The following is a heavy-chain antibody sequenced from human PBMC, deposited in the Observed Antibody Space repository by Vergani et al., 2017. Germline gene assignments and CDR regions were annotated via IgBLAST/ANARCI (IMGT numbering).Heavy chain of an antibody. D-gene: IGHD4-17*01. CDR1: GGTFSSYA. V-gene: IGHV1-69*09. Sequence: VQLVESGAEVKKPGSSVKVSCKASGGTFSSYAISWVRQAPGQGLEWMGRIIPILGIANYAQKFQGRVTITADKSTSTAYMELSSLRSEDTAVYYCARDWDDYGDYVLGNWGQGTLVTVSS. CDR3: ARDWDDYGDYVLGN. CDR2: IIPILGIA. J-gene: IGHJ4*02.